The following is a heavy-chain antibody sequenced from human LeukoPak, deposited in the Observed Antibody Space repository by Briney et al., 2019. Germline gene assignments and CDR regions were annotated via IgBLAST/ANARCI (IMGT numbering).Heavy chain of an antibody. J-gene: IGHJ4*02. V-gene: IGHV3-23*01. Sequence: SGGSLRLSCAASKFTFSSFAMSWVRQAPGKGLEWVSGISATGDSTYYTDSVKGRFTISRDNSKNTLYLQMNNLRAEDTAVYYCANGNGQRFLEWLHEVHFGYWGQGTLVTVSS. CDR1: KFTFSSFA. D-gene: IGHD3-3*01. CDR2: ISATGDST. CDR3: ANGNGQRFLEWLHEVHFGY.